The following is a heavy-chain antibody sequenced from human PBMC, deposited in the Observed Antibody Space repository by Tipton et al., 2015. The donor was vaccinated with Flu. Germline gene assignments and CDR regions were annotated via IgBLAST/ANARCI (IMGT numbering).Heavy chain of an antibody. D-gene: IGHD3-10*01. Sequence: TLSLTCSVSPGLVSDFFWSWIRQPPGKGLEWIGCISHTGRTYYNPSLKSRVTISVDTAKNQFSQRLNSVTASDTAVYYCARSTYYYGSGSSDYWGQGTLVTVSS. CDR3: ARSTYYYGSGSSDY. CDR1: PGLVSDFF. CDR2: ISHTGRT. V-gene: IGHV4-59*08. J-gene: IGHJ4*02.